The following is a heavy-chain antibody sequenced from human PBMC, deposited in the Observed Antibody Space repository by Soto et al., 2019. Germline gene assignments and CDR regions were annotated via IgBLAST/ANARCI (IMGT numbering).Heavy chain of an antibody. CDR3: ARDSYASNVFIMDV. D-gene: IGHD4-4*01. CDR1: GYTFTTYF. V-gene: IGHV1-46*01. Sequence: QVQLVQSGAEVKKPGASVQVSCKTSGYTFTTYFMHWVRQAPGQGFEWMGRINPTGGDTAYAQKFQGRVTVTRDTSTSTVYIELGGLTSKDTAVYYCARDSYASNVFIMDVWGQGTTVTVSS. J-gene: IGHJ6*02. CDR2: INPTGGDT.